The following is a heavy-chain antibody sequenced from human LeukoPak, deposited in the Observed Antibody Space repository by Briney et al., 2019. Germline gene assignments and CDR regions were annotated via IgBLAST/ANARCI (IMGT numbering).Heavy chain of an antibody. D-gene: IGHD1-26*01. J-gene: IGHJ4*02. CDR1: GGSFSGYY. CDR2: INHSGST. Sequence: SETLSLTCAVYGGSFSGYYWSWIRQSPGKGLEWIGEINHSGSTNYNPSLKSRVTISVDTSKNQFSLKLGSVTAADTAVYYCAIIRGSYSFDYWGQGTLVTVSS. V-gene: IGHV4-34*01. CDR3: AIIRGSYSFDY.